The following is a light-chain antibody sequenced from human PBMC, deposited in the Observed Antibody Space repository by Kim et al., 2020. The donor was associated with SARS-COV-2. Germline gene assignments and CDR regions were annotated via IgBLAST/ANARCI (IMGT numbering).Light chain of an antibody. Sequence: RVASLFSGSSSNVRRHFLNWFQQLQGTAPKVFIYTDNQRPSGVPDRFSGSRSGTSASLAISGLQSEDEADYYCATWDVTLNGWVFGGGTQLTVL. CDR2: TDN. V-gene: IGLV1-44*01. J-gene: IGLJ3*02. CDR1: SSNVRRHF. CDR3: ATWDVTLNGWV.